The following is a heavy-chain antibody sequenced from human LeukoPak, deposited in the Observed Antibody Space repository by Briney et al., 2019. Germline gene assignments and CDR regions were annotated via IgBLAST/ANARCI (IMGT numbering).Heavy chain of an antibody. Sequence: PGGSLRLSCAGSGFTFRSYDMTWVRQAPGKGLEWVSAISGSGDNTYYADSVKGRFTIYRDNSKNTLYLQMNSLRAEDTAVYYCARDLSGITGYTYGRGIDYWGQGTLVTVSS. D-gene: IGHD5-18*01. V-gene: IGHV3-23*01. CDR1: GFTFRSYD. CDR2: ISGSGDNT. J-gene: IGHJ4*02. CDR3: ARDLSGITGYTYGRGIDY.